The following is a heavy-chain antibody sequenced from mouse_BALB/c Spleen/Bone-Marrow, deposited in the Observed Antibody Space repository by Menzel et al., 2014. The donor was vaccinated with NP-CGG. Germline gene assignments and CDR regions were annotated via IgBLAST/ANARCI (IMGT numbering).Heavy chain of an antibody. Sequence: VXXXXXASXYTFTSYYIHWVKQRPGQGLEWIGWIYPGNVNTKYNEKFKGKATLTADKSSSTAYMQLSSLTSEDSAVYFCARDDYAYWGQGTLVTVSA. J-gene: IGHJ3*01. CDR3: ARDDYAY. CDR1: XYTFTSYY. D-gene: IGHD2-4*01. CDR2: IYPGNVNT. V-gene: IGHV1S56*01.